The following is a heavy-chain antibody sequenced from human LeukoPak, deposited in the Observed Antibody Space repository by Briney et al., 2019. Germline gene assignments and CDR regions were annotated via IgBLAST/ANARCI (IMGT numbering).Heavy chain of an antibody. Sequence: PGGSLRLSCAASGFTFSSYWMHWVRQAPGKGLVWVSRINSDGSSTGYADSVKGRFTISRDNAKNTLYLQMNSLSAEDTAVYYCARNVLPGYFDYWGQGTLVTVSS. D-gene: IGHD2-15*01. J-gene: IGHJ4*02. CDR2: INSDGSST. CDR1: GFTFSSYW. V-gene: IGHV3-74*01. CDR3: ARNVLPGYFDY.